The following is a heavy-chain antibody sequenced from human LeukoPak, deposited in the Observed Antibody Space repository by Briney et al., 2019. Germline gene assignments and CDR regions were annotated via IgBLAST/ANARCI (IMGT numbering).Heavy chain of an antibody. J-gene: IGHJ4*02. Sequence: PSETLSLTCAVSGGSISSTNWWSWVRQPPGKGLEWIGEIYRSGTTNYKPSLKSRVTISLDKSRNHFSLKLTSVTAADTAVYYCASYDILTGYFDYWGQGTLVTVSS. V-gene: IGHV4-4*02. CDR3: ASYDILTGYFDY. D-gene: IGHD3-9*01. CDR2: IYRSGTT. CDR1: GGSISSTNW.